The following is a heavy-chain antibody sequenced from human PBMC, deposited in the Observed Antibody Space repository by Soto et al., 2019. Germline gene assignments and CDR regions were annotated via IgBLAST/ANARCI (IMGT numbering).Heavy chain of an antibody. Sequence: EVQLLESGGGLVQPGESLRLSCAASGFTFSSSAMSWVRQAPGKGLEWVSAISSGSGSSTYYADSVKGRFTISRDNSKNTLYLQMNSLRAEDTAVYYCPKGYISRGYFDYWGQGTLVTVSS. J-gene: IGHJ4*02. CDR3: PKGYISRGYFDY. D-gene: IGHD3-10*01. V-gene: IGHV3-23*01. CDR1: GFTFSSSA. CDR2: ISSGSGSST.